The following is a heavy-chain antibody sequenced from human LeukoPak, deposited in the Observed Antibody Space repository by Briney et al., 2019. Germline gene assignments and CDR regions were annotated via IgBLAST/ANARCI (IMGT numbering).Heavy chain of an antibody. Sequence: GASVKVSCKASAYTFTSYGISWVRQAPGQGLEWMGWISAYNGNTNYAQKLQGRVTMTTDTSTSTAYMELRSLRSDDTAVYYCARDTAKVLAVAAWGYFDYWGQGTLVTVSS. D-gene: IGHD6-19*01. CDR1: AYTFTSYG. CDR3: ARDTAKVLAVAAWGYFDY. CDR2: ISAYNGNT. V-gene: IGHV1-18*04. J-gene: IGHJ4*02.